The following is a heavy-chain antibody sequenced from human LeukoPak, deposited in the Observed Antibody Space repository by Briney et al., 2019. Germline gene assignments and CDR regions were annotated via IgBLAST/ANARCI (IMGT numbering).Heavy chain of an antibody. J-gene: IGHJ5*02. D-gene: IGHD6-19*01. CDR2: INTDGRTT. V-gene: IGHV3-74*01. CDR3: ARAGASGWYAAGWFDP. CDR1: GFPFNNYW. Sequence: PGGSLRFSCAASGFPFNNYWMHWVRQAPGKGPVWVSSINTDGRTTRYAASVQGRFTISRDNAKNTLYLQMNSLRVDDTAVYYCARAGASGWYAAGWFDPWGQGTLVTVSS.